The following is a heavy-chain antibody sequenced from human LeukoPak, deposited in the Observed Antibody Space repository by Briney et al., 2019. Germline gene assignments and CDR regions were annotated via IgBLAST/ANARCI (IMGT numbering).Heavy chain of an antibody. J-gene: IGHJ5*02. Sequence: GGSLRLSCAASGFTLSRSWMMSWVRQAPGKGLEWVANIKQDGSEKFYVGSVKGRFTISRDDAKNSLHLQMNSLRDEDTAIYYCARPLGNGWFDLWGQGTLVTVSS. CDR2: IKQDGSEK. D-gene: IGHD1-1*01. CDR1: GFTLSRSW. CDR3: ARPLGNGWFDL. V-gene: IGHV3-7*01.